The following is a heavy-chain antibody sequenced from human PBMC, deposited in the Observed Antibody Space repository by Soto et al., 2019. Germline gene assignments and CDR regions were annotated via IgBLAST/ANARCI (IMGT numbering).Heavy chain of an antibody. CDR3: ATSYGSGYRAFDF. J-gene: IGHJ4*02. V-gene: IGHV1-69*04. D-gene: IGHD3-10*01. Sequence: QVQLVQPGAEVKRPGSSVKVSCKASGATFNFYSINWVRQAPGLGLEWMGRVNPILSMSNYAQRFQGRVTMTADKSTSTAYMELSGLRSEDTAIYYCATSYGSGYRAFDFWGQGALVTVSS. CDR2: VNPILSMS. CDR1: GATFNFYS.